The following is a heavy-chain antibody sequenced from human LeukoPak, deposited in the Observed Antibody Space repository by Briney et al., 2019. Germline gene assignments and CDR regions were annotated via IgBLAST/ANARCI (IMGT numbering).Heavy chain of an antibody. CDR1: GFTFSDYY. V-gene: IGHV3-23*01. CDR3: AKEAVAGTDY. CDR2: ISGSGGST. Sequence: GGSLRLFCAASGFTFSDYYMSWIRQAPGKGLEWVSAISGSGGSTYYADSVKGRFTISRDNSKNTLYLQMNSLRAENTAVYYCAKEAVAGTDYWGQGTLVTVSS. J-gene: IGHJ4*02. D-gene: IGHD6-19*01.